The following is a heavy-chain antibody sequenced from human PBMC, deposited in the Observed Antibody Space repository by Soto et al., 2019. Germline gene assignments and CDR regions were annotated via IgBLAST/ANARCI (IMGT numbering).Heavy chain of an antibody. CDR1: GYSFTDYY. D-gene: IGHD2-21*02. Sequence: QVQLVQSGAEVKKPGASVKVSCKASGYSFTDYYMHWVRQAPGQGPGWLGWINPSSGVTNFAQKFQGWVTMTRDTSISTAYMELSRLTSDDTAVYYCVRSPGDFRYGMDVWGQGTTVTVSS. J-gene: IGHJ6*02. CDR3: VRSPGDFRYGMDV. V-gene: IGHV1-2*04. CDR2: INPSSGVT.